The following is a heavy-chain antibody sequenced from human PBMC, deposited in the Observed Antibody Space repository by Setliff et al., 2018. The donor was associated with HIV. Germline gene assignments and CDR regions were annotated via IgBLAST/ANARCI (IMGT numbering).Heavy chain of an antibody. CDR2: IYPGDSHT. Sequence: GESLKISCKGSGYYFTTFWIAWVRQMPGKGLEWMGFIYPGDSHTRYSPSFQGQVTISADTSISTAYLQWRSLKASDTAMYYCARQPGRAAMGRENYYYYYMDVWGKGTTVTVSS. CDR3: ARQPGRAAMGRENYYYYYMDV. CDR1: GYYFTTFW. V-gene: IGHV5-51*01. J-gene: IGHJ6*03. D-gene: IGHD2-2*01.